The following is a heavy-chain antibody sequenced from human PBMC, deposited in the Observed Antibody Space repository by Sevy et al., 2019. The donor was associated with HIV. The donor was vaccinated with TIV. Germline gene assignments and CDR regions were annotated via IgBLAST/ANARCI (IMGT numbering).Heavy chain of an antibody. D-gene: IGHD3-16*01. V-gene: IGHV3-48*02. J-gene: IGHJ4*02. CDR1: GFTFSTYT. CDR2: ISSSGTI. CDR3: AREAGVGPYYFDS. Sequence: GGSLRLSCAASGFTFSTYTMNWVRQAPGKGLEWVSYISSSGTIYYADSVKVQFTITRDNAKNSLYLQMNSLRDEDTAVYYCAREAGVGPYYFDSWGQGTLVTVSS.